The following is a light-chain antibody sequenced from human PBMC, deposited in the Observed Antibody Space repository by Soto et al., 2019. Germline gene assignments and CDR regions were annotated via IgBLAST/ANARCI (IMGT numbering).Light chain of an antibody. V-gene: IGKV3-11*01. J-gene: IGKJ3*01. CDR1: QSVSSY. Sequence: EIVLTQSPGTLSLSPGERATLSCRASQSVSSYLAWYQQKPGQAPRLLIYDASNRAAGIPARFRGSGSGTDFTLTISSLEPEDFAVYYCHQRSNWPLTFGPGTKVDIK. CDR3: HQRSNWPLT. CDR2: DAS.